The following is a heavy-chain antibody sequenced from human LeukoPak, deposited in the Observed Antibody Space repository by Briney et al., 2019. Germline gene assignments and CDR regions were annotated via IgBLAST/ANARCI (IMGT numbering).Heavy chain of an antibody. V-gene: IGHV4-34*01. Sequence: SETLSLPRAVYGGSLCRSYRSGIRQPPGKGLEWIGEINHSGSTNYNPSLKSRVTISVDTSKNQFSLKLSSVTAADTAVYYCASRADEYSGIRPRQANYYFNYWGQGTLVTVSS. J-gene: IGHJ4*02. CDR1: GGSLCRSY. D-gene: IGHD4-23*01. CDR3: ASRADEYSGIRPRQANYYFNY. CDR2: INHSGST.